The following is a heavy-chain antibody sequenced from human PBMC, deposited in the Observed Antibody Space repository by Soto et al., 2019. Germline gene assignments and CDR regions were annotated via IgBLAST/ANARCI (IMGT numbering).Heavy chain of an antibody. CDR2: ISYDGSNK. V-gene: IGHV3-30*18. CDR3: AKDHAPKYSSSWYYYYGMDV. Sequence: QVQLVESGGGVVQPGRSLRLSCAASGFTFSSYGMHWVRQAPGKGLEWVAVISYDGSNKYYADSVKGRFTISRDNSKNTLYLQMISLRAEDTAVYYCAKDHAPKYSSSWYYYYGMDVWGQGTTVTVSS. CDR1: GFTFSSYG. J-gene: IGHJ6*02. D-gene: IGHD6-13*01.